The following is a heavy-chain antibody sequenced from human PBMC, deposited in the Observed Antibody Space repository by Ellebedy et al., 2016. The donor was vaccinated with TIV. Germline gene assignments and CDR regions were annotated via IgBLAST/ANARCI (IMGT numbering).Heavy chain of an antibody. CDR1: GFSLNTSGMR. J-gene: IGHJ3*02. Sequence: SGPTLVKPTQTLTLTCTFSGFSLNTSGMRVSWIRQPPGKALEWLARIDWDDDKFYSPSLKTRLTISKDTSTNQVVLTMTNMDPVDTATYYCARISYGGNSDEPFDIWGQGTVVTVSS. CDR2: IDWDDDK. CDR3: ARISYGGNSDEPFDI. V-gene: IGHV2-70*04. D-gene: IGHD4-23*01.